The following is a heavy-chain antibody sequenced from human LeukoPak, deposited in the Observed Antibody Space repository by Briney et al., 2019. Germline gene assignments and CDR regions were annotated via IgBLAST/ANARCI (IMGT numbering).Heavy chain of an antibody. J-gene: IGHJ3*01. CDR1: GFTFSTYR. CDR2: ISSSSSYI. Sequence: GGSLRLSCVASGFTFSTYRMNWVRQAPGKGLEWVSSISSSSSYIYYADSVKGRFTISRDNAKNSLYLQMNSLRAEDTAVSSCASALGGAGDDAFDLWGQGTMVTVSS. V-gene: IGHV3-21*01. D-gene: IGHD1-1*01. CDR3: ASALGGAGDDAFDL.